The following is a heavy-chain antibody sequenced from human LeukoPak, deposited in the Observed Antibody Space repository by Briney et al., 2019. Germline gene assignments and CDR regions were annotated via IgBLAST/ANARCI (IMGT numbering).Heavy chain of an antibody. Sequence: GGSLRLSCAASGFTFSSCGMHWVRQAPGRGLEWVTFIRYDGIDKYYADSVKGRFTISGDNSKNTLFLQMISLRAEDTAVYYCAKSSPYFAPDFWGQGALVTVSS. CDR1: GFTFSSCG. J-gene: IGHJ4*02. D-gene: IGHD3-9*01. CDR3: AKSSPYFAPDF. V-gene: IGHV3-30*02. CDR2: IRYDGIDK.